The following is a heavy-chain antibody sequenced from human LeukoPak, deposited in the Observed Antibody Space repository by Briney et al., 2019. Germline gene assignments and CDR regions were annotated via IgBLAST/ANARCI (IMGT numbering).Heavy chain of an antibody. CDR3: AKASLKLDEEYYYYYYMDV. CDR1: GFTFSSYG. J-gene: IGHJ6*03. CDR2: ILYDGSNK. Sequence: GGSLRLSCAASGFTFSSYGMHWVRQAPGKGLEWVAVILYDGSNKYYADSVKGRFTISRDNSKNTLFLQMNSLRAEDTAVYYCAKASLKLDEEYYYYYYMDVWGKGTTVTVSS. D-gene: IGHD1-7*01. V-gene: IGHV3-30*18.